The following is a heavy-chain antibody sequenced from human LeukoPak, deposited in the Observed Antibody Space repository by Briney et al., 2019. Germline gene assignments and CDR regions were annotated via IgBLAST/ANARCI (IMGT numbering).Heavy chain of an antibody. V-gene: IGHV1-18*01. CDR2: ISAYNGNT. D-gene: IGHD1-1*01. CDR3: ARTEERPRSSMDV. CDR1: GGTFSSYA. J-gene: IGHJ6*02. Sequence: ASVKVSCKASGGTFSSYAISWVRQAPGQGLEWMGWISAYNGNTNYAQKLQGRVTMTTDTSTSTAYMELRSLRSDDTAVYYCARTEERPRSSMDVWGQGTTVTVSS.